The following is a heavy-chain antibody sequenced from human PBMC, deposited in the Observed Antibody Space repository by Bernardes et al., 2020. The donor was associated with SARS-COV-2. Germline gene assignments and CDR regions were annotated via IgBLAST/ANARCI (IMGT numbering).Heavy chain of an antibody. J-gene: IGHJ4*02. V-gene: IGHV1-18*01. CDR3: AGDLSWFGEISAPQDY. D-gene: IGHD3-10*01. CDR2: NSAYHVNT. Sequence: ASVKVSCKASGYTFTSYCISWVRQAPGQGLEWMGWNSAYHVNTNYAQKLQGRVTMTTDTSTSKAYMELRSLRSDDTAVYYCAGDLSWFGEISAPQDYWGQGTLVTVSS. CDR1: GYTFTSYC.